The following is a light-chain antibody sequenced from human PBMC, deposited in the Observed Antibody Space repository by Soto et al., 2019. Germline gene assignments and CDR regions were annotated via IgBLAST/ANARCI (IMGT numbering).Light chain of an antibody. J-gene: IGKJ5*01. CDR1: QSVSSN. CDR2: GAS. CDR3: QQYGSSLIT. V-gene: IGKV3-20*01. Sequence: EIVMTQSPATLSVSPGSRATLSCRASQSVSSNLSWYQQKPCQAPRLLIYGASSRATGIPDRFSGSGSGTDFTLTISRLEPEDFAVYYCQQYGSSLITFGQGTRREIK.